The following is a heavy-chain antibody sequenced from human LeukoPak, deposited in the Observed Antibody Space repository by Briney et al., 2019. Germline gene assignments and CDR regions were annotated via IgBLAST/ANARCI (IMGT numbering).Heavy chain of an antibody. CDR3: ARSGVVPAAIGDY. CDR1: GYTFTGYY. Sequence: ASVKVSCKASGYTFTGYYMHWVRQAPGQGLEWMGWINPNSGGTNYAQKFQGRVTMTRDTSISTAYMEQSRLRSDDTAVYYCARSGVVPAAIGDYWGQGTLVTVSS. V-gene: IGHV1-2*02. J-gene: IGHJ4*02. CDR2: INPNSGGT. D-gene: IGHD2-2*01.